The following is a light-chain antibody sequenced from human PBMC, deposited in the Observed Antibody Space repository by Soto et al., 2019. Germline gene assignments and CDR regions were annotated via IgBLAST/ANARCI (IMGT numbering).Light chain of an antibody. CDR1: SSDVGDYNY. J-gene: IGLJ2*01. V-gene: IGLV2-8*01. Sequence: QSVLTQPPSASGSAGQSVTISCTGTSSDVGDYNYVSWYQQLPGKAPKLMIYEVNQRPSGVPDRFSGSKSDNTASLTVSGLQGEDEADYYCSSYAGSNNVVFGGGTKLTVL. CDR3: SSYAGSNNVV. CDR2: EVN.